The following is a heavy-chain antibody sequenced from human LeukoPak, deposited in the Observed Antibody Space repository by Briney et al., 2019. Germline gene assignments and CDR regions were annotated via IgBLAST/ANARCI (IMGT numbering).Heavy chain of an antibody. V-gene: IGHV1-69*06. D-gene: IGHD6-13*01. CDR2: IIPIFGTA. CDR1: GGTFSSYA. CDR3: ARSWDSSSWYWDY. J-gene: IGHJ4*02. Sequence: SVKVSRKASGGTFSSYAISWVRQAPGQGLEWMGRIIPIFGTANYAQKFQGRVTITADKSTSTAYMELSSLRSEDTAVYYCARSWDSSSWYWDYWGQGTLVTVSS.